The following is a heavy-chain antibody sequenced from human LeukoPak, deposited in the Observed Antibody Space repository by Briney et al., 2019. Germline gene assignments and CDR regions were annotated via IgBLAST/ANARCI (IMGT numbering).Heavy chain of an antibody. V-gene: IGHV3-48*02. J-gene: IGHJ4*02. Sequence: PGGSLRLSCAASGLTFSTYGMNWVRQAPGKGLEWLSSISGTTITIYYADSVKGRFTISRDNAKNSLYLQMSGLRDEDTAIYYCATSGSYSSGDFDYWGQGTLVTVSS. CDR2: ISGTTITI. D-gene: IGHD3-10*01. CDR3: ATSGSYSSGDFDY. CDR1: GLTFSTYG.